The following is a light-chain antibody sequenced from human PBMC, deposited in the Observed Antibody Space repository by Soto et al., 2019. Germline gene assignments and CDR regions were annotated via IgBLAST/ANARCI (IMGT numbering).Light chain of an antibody. Sequence: IVLTQSPATLSLSPGASATLSCRASESVNNNLAWYQQKPGQAPRLLIYASYTRAAGFPARFSGSRSGTEFTLTISSLQSEDSAVYYCQHYNNTPLTFGQGTRLEIK. V-gene: IGKV3-15*01. J-gene: IGKJ5*01. CDR1: ESVNNN. CDR2: ASY. CDR3: QHYNNTPLT.